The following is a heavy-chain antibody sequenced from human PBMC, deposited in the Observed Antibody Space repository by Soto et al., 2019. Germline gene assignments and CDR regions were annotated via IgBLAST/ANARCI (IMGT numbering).Heavy chain of an antibody. J-gene: IGHJ6*02. V-gene: IGHV1-3*01. Sequence: QVQLVQSGAEVKKPGASVKVSCKASGYTFTSYAMHWVRQAPGQRLEWMGRINAGNGNTKYSQKFQGRVTITRDTSASTAYMELSSLRSEDTAVYYCARSHYGDYVPNYYYYGMDVWGQGTTVTVSS. CDR2: INAGNGNT. CDR1: GYTFTSYA. D-gene: IGHD4-17*01. CDR3: ARSHYGDYVPNYYYYGMDV.